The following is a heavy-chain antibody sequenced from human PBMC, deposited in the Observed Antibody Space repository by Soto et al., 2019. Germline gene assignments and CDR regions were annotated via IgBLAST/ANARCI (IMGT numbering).Heavy chain of an antibody. CDR1: GGTFSSHV. J-gene: IGHJ4*02. CDR3: ARDLEFRDGNISHLDY. Sequence: QVQLVQSGAEVKKLGSSVKVSCKASGGTFSSHVFNWVRQAPGQGLEWMGGIMPIIGTANYAQKFQGRVTITADESTSTAYMELSSLRSEDTAVYYCARDLEFRDGNISHLDYWGQGTLVTVSS. D-gene: IGHD3-10*01. V-gene: IGHV1-69*01. CDR2: IMPIIGTA.